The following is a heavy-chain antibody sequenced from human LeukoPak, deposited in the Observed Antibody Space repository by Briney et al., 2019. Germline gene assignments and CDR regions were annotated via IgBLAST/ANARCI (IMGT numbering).Heavy chain of an antibody. D-gene: IGHD2-2*01. Sequence: GGSLRLSCAASGFTFSSYSMNWVRQAPGKGLKWVSSISSSSSYIYYADSVKGRFTISRDNAKNSLYLQMNSLRAEDTAVYYCARDGWSCSSTSCPGTYYFDYWGQGTLVTVSS. CDR3: ARDGWSCSSTSCPGTYYFDY. V-gene: IGHV3-21*01. CDR1: GFTFSSYS. CDR2: ISSSSSYI. J-gene: IGHJ4*02.